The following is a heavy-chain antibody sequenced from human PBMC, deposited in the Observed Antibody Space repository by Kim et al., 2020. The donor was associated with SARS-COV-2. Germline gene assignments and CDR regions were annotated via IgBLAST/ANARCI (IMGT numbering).Heavy chain of an antibody. CDR1: GFSFRSYA. J-gene: IGHJ4*02. V-gene: IGHV3-30*18. D-gene: IGHD1-1*01. CDR3: AKDIEYTSSVLLHYFDY. CDR2: ISNDGSTK. Sequence: GGSLRLSCAASGFSFRSYAMHWVRQAPGKGLEWVAVISNDGSTKYYADSVKGRFTISRDNSKNTLYLQMNTLRTEDTAVYYCAKDIEYTSSVLLHYFDYWGQGMLVSVS.